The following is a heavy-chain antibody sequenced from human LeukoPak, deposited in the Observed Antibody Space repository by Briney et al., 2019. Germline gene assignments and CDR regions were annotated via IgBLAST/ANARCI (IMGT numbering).Heavy chain of an antibody. J-gene: IGHJ6*02. CDR2: ISSSGSTI. CDR1: GFTFSSYG. CDR3: ARDHYGDYVVEYYYYGMDV. Sequence: GGSLRLSCAASGFTFSSYGMNWVRQAPGKGLEWVSYISSSGSTIYYADSVKGRFTISRDNAKNSLYLQMNSLRAEDTAVYYCARDHYGDYVVEYYYYGMDVWGQGTTVTVYS. V-gene: IGHV3-48*03. D-gene: IGHD4-17*01.